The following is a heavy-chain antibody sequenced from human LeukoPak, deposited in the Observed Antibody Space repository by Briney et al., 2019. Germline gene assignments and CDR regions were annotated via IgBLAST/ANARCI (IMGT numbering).Heavy chain of an antibody. CDR3: AKLDY. CDR1: GFTFSDHA. V-gene: IGHV3-23*01. Sequence: GGSLILSCAASGFTFSDHAMSWVRQAPGKGLELVSTISGSGGSTYYADSVKGRFTISRDNSKNTLYLQMTSLRVEDTALYYCAKLDYWGQGTLVTVSS. CDR2: ISGSGGST. J-gene: IGHJ4*02.